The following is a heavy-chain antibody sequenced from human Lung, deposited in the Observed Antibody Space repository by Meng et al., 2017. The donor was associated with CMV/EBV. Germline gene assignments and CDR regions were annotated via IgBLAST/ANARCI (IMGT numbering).Heavy chain of an antibody. CDR3: AREDVGWVYGSGLGH. CDR1: GGFISNYY. Sequence: SETXSLXCTVSGGFISNYYWSWIRQPPGKRLEWIGYIYDSGTNYNPSLKSRVTISIDTSKNQLSLNLISVTAADTAVYYCAREDVGWVYGSGLGHWGQGTLVTFSS. J-gene: IGHJ5*02. V-gene: IGHV4-59*01. D-gene: IGHD3-10*01. CDR2: IYDSGT.